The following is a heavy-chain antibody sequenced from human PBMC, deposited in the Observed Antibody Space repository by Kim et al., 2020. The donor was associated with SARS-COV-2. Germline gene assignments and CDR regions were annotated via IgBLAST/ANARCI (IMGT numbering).Heavy chain of an antibody. D-gene: IGHD2-2*01. CDR2: FDPEDGET. Sequence: ASVKVSCKVSGYTLTELSMHWVRQAPGKGLEWMGGFDPEDGETIYAQKFQGRVTMTEDTSTDTAYMELSSLRSEDTAVYYCATSVVVVPAAMRGGYYYYYGMDVWGQGTTVTVSS. J-gene: IGHJ6*02. CDR3: ATSVVVVPAAMRGGYYYYYGMDV. V-gene: IGHV1-24*01. CDR1: GYTLTELS.